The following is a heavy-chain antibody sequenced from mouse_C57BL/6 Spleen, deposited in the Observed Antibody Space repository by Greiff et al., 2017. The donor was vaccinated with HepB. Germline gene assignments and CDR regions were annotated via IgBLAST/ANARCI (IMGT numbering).Heavy chain of an antibody. CDR1: GYTFSSYG. D-gene: IGHD1-1*01. Sequence: VQLQQSGAELARPGASVKLSCKASGYTFSSYGISWVKQRTGQGLEWIGEIYPRSGNTYYNEKFKGKATLTADKSSSTAYMELRSLTSEDSAVYFCARYYYGSSYKDYWGQGTTLTVSS. V-gene: IGHV1-81*01. CDR3: ARYYYGSSYKDY. J-gene: IGHJ2*01. CDR2: IYPRSGNT.